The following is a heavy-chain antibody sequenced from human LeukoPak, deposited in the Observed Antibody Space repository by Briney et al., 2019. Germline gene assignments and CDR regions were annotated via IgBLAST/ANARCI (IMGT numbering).Heavy chain of an antibody. CDR3: ARGRSSMIVVDAFDI. CDR1: GFTFSSYW. CDR2: ISSSSSYI. V-gene: IGHV3-21*01. Sequence: PGGSLRLSCAASGFTFSSYWMHWVRQAPGKGLEWVSSISSSSSYIYYADSVKGRFTISRDNAKNSLYLQMNSLRAEDTAVYYCARGRSSMIVVDAFDIWGQGTMVTVSS. D-gene: IGHD3-22*01. J-gene: IGHJ3*02.